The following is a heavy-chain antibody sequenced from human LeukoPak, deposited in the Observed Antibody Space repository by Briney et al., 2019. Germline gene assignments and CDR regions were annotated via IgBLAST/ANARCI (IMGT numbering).Heavy chain of an antibody. CDR1: GASLRGSY. V-gene: IGHV4-34*01. Sequence: PSETLSLTCAVQGASLRGSYWSWIRQPPGXGLQWIGQIDHSGSTHSIPSLKSRVTISLDTSQSQVSLKVNTVTAADTAVYFCARGGNGWYFDLWGRGTLVTVSS. CDR3: ARGGNGWYFDL. J-gene: IGHJ2*01. CDR2: IDHSGST. D-gene: IGHD1-14*01.